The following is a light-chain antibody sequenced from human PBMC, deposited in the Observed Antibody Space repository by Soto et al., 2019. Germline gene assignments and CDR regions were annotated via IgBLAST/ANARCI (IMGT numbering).Light chain of an antibody. V-gene: IGLV4-60*03. Sequence: QLVLTQSSSASASLGSSVKLTCTLSSGHSSYIIAWHQQPPGKAPRYLMKLERSGSYNKGSGVPDRFSGSSSGADRYLTISNLQSEDEADYYCETWDSNTRVFGGGTQLTVL. CDR1: SGHSSYI. J-gene: IGLJ2*01. CDR2: LERSGSY. CDR3: ETWDSNTRV.